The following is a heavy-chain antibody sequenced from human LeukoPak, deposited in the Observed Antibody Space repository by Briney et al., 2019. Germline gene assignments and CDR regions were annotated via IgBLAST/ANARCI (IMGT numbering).Heavy chain of an antibody. J-gene: IGHJ4*02. D-gene: IGHD3-10*01. V-gene: IGHV4-39*01. CDR1: GGSISSSSYY. Sequence: SETLSLTCTVSGGSISSSSYYWGWIRQPPGKGLEWIGSIYYSGSAYYNPSLKSRVTISVDTSKNQFSLKLSCVTAADTAVYYCARALHYYGSGFDYWGQGTLVTVSS. CDR2: IYYSGSA. CDR3: ARALHYYGSGFDY.